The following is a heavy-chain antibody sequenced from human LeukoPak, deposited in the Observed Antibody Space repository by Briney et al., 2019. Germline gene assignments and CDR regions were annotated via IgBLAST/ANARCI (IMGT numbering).Heavy chain of an antibody. D-gene: IGHD3-10*01. V-gene: IGHV3-30*03. CDR3: TTSWPKVREGDQ. J-gene: IGHJ4*02. Sequence: PGRSLRLSCAASGFTFSSYGMHWVRQAPGKGLEWVAVISYDGSNKYYADSVKGRFTISRDNSKNTLYLQMNSLGVEDTAVYYCTTSWPKVREGDQWGQGTLVTVS. CDR2: ISYDGSNK. CDR1: GFTFSSYG.